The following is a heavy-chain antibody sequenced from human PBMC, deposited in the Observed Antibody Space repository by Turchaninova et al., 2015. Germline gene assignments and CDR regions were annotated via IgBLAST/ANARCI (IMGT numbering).Heavy chain of an antibody. CDR2: ISSSGSTL. V-gene: IGHV3-48*03. CDR1: GFPFRSYE. CDR3: ARDGYNWNDFDY. Sequence: EVQLVESGGGLVQPGGSLRLSCAASGFPFRSYEMNWVRQAPGKGLEWVSYISSSGSTLYYAYSVKGRFTISSDNAKNSLYLQMNRLRAEDTAVYYCARDGYNWNDFDYWGQGTLVTGSS. D-gene: IGHD1-1*01. J-gene: IGHJ4*02.